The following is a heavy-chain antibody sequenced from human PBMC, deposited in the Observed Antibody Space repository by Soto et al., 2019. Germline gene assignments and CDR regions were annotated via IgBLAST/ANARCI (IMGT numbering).Heavy chain of an antibody. V-gene: IGHV3-30-3*01. J-gene: IGHJ3*02. CDR3: ARVRGGYSYSTMGDAFDI. CDR2: ISYDGSNK. Sequence: GGSLRLSCAASGFTFSSYAMHWVRQAPGKGLEWVAVISYDGSNKYYADSVKGRFTISRDNSKNTLYLQMNSLRAEDTAVYYCARVRGGYSYSTMGDAFDIWGQGTMVTVSS. CDR1: GFTFSSYA. D-gene: IGHD5-18*01.